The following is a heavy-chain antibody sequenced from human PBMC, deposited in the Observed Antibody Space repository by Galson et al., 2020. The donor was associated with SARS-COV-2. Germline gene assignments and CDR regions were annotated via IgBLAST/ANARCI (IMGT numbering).Heavy chain of an antibody. V-gene: IGHV1-18*01. D-gene: IGHD2-2*01. CDR3: ARQGHCSNNRCSYTGSDAFDV. J-gene: IGHJ3*01. CDR2: ISGYNGNT. CDR1: GYTFSRYG. Sequence: ASVKVSCKASGYTFSRYGISWVRQAPGQGLAWMGWISGYNGNTNYAQKVQGRVTWTADTSTSTAYMELRSLRSDDTAMYYCARQGHCSNNRCSYTGSDAFDVWGQGTMVTVSS.